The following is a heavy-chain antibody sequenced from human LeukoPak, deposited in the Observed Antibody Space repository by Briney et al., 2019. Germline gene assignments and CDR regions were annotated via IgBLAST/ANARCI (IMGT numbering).Heavy chain of an antibody. CDR1: GFSLSSYA. D-gene: IGHD3-9*01. Sequence: SGGSLRLSCAASGFSLSSYAMSWVRQAPGKGPEWVSVISESGGDTYYADSVKGRFTISRDNSKNTLYLQTSSLRAEDTAVYYCAKVGWDRSSLTDFVYWGQGTLVTVSS. CDR3: AKVGWDRSSLTDFVY. V-gene: IGHV3-23*01. CDR2: ISESGGDT. J-gene: IGHJ4*02.